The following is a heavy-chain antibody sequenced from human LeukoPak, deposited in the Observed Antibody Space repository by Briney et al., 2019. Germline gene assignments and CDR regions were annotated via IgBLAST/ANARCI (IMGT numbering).Heavy chain of an antibody. CDR1: GGSISSYY. CDR2: IYTSGST. CDR3: ARGSAYYYDSSGYPTFDY. V-gene: IGHV4-4*07. D-gene: IGHD3-22*01. J-gene: IGHJ4*02. Sequence: SETLSLTCTVSGGSISSYYWSWIRQPAGKGLEWLGRIYTSGSTNYNPSLKSRVTMSVDTSKNQFSLKLSSVTAADTAVYYCARGSAYYYDSSGYPTFDYWGQGTLVTVSS.